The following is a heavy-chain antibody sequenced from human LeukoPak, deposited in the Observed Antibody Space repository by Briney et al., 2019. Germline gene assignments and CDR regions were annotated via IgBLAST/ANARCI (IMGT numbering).Heavy chain of an antibody. CDR1: GYTFTSYY. J-gene: IGHJ4*02. V-gene: IGHV1-46*01. Sequence: ASVKVTCKASGYTFTSYYMHWVRQAPGQGLEWMGIINHSGGSTSYAQKIQGRVTMTRDTSTSTVYMELSSLRSEDTAVYYCARVGIAAAGDFDYWGQGTLVTVSS. CDR2: INHSGGST. CDR3: ARVGIAAAGDFDY. D-gene: IGHD6-13*01.